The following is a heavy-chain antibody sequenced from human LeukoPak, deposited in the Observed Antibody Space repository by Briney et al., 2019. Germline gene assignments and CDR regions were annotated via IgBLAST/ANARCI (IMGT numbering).Heavy chain of an antibody. CDR1: GGTFTSYA. CDR2: IIPIFGTA. CDR3: ARVMGSGSYSLFDY. Sequence: SVKVSCKASGGTFTSYAISWVRQAPGQGLEWMGGIIPIFGTANYAQKFQGRVPISTDESTSTAYMELSSLRSEDTGVYYCARVMGSGSYSLFDYWGQGTLVTVSS. V-gene: IGHV1-69*05. D-gene: IGHD1-26*01. J-gene: IGHJ4*02.